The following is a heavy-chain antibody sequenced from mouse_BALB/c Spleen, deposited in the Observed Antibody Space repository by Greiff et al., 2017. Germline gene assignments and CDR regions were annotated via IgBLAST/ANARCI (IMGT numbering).Heavy chain of an antibody. CDR1: GFSLTSYG. J-gene: IGHJ3*01. CDR3: ARGQVVPRRGFAY. Sequence: QVQLQQSGPGLVQPSQSLSITCTVSGFSLTSYGVHWVRQSPGKGLEWLGVIWSGGSTDYNAAFISRLSISKDNSKSQVFFKMNSLQADDTAIYYCARGQVVPRRGFAYWGQGTLVTVSA. CDR2: IWSGGST. V-gene: IGHV2-4-1*01. D-gene: IGHD1-3*01.